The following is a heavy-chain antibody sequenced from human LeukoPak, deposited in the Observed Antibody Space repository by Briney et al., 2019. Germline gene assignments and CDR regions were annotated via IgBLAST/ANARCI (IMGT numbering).Heavy chain of an antibody. J-gene: IGHJ4*02. CDR2: MNQDGSEK. CDR3: ARDNRGTFDY. Sequence: PGGSLRLSCAASGFTFSNYWMSWLRQAPGKGLEWVANMNQDGSEKYFVDSVKGRFTISRDNAKNSLYLQMNSLRAEDTAVYYCARDNRGTFDYWGQGTLVTVSS. D-gene: IGHD2/OR15-2a*01. V-gene: IGHV3-7*01. CDR1: GFTFSNYW.